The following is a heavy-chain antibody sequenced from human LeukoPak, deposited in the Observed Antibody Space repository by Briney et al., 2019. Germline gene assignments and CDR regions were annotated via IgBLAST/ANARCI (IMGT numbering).Heavy chain of an antibody. Sequence: GGSLRLSCAASGFTFSSYGMHWVRQAPGKGLEWVAVISYDGSNKYYADSVKGRFTISRDNSKNTLYLQMNSLRAEDTAVYYCAKAGYSSSWTDYYYYYYMDVWGKGTTVTVSS. V-gene: IGHV3-30*18. J-gene: IGHJ6*03. CDR1: GFTFSSYG. CDR2: ISYDGSNK. D-gene: IGHD6-13*01. CDR3: AKAGYSSSWTDYYYYYYMDV.